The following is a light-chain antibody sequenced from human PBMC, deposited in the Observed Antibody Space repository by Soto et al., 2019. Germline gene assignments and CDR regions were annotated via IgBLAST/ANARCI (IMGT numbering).Light chain of an antibody. J-gene: IGLJ1*01. CDR1: SSDVGGYNF. CDR3: SSYAGSNNRYV. V-gene: IGLV2-8*01. Sequence: QSALTQPPSASGSPGQSVTISCTGTSSDVGGYNFVSWYQQHPGKAPKLMIYEVSNRPSGDPDRFSGSKSDNTASLTVSGLQAEDEADYYCSSYAGSNNRYVFGTGTKVTVL. CDR2: EVS.